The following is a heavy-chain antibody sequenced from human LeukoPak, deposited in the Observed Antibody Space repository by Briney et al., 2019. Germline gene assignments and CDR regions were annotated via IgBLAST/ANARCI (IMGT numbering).Heavy chain of an antibody. D-gene: IGHD3-10*01. J-gene: IGHJ5*02. V-gene: IGHV4-38-2*02. Sequence: PSETLSLTCTVSGYSISSGYYWGWIRQPPGKGLEWIGSIYHSGSTYYNPSLKSRVTISVDTSKNQFSLELNSVTAADTAVYYCARGGYYGSGNDFRFDPWGQGTLVTVSS. CDR1: GYSISSGYY. CDR3: ARGGYYGSGNDFRFDP. CDR2: IYHSGST.